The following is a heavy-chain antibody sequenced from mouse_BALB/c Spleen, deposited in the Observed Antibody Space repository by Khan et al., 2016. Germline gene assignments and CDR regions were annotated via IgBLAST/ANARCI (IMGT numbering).Heavy chain of an antibody. CDR2: ISYSGDT. J-gene: IGHJ3*01. CDR1: GYSITSDYA. Sequence: EVKLEESGPGLVKPSQSLSLTCTVTGYSITSDYAWNWIRQFPGNKLVWLGYISYSGDTHYNPSLTSRISITRDTSKNQFFLQLNSVTAEDTATYYCAREDYSWFAYGGQGTLVTVSA. CDR3: AREDYSWFAY. D-gene: IGHD1-1*02. V-gene: IGHV3-2*02.